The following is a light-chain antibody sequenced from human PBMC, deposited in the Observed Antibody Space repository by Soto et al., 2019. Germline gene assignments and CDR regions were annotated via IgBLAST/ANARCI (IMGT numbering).Light chain of an antibody. CDR1: SSDVGGYNY. J-gene: IGLJ2*01. CDR3: SSYAGRVV. CDR2: EVS. V-gene: IGLV2-8*01. Sequence: QSVLTQPASASGSPGQSVTISCTGTSSDVGGYNYVSWYQQHPGKAPKLMIYEVSKRPSGVPDRFSGSKSGNTASLTVSGRQAEDEADYYCSSYAGRVVFGGGTQLTVL.